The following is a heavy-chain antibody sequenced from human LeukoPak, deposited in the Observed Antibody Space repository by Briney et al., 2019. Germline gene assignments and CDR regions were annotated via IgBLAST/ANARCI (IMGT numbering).Heavy chain of an antibody. J-gene: IGHJ3*02. CDR2: ISGSGGST. CDR1: GFTFNNYI. D-gene: IGHD3-10*01. Sequence: GGSLRLSCAASGFTFNNYIMNWVRQAPGKGLEWVSAISGSGGSTYYADSVKGRFTISRDNSKNTLYLQMNSLRAEDTAVYYCAKKLPNMVRAFDIWGQGTMVTVSS. CDR3: AKKLPNMVRAFDI. V-gene: IGHV3-23*01.